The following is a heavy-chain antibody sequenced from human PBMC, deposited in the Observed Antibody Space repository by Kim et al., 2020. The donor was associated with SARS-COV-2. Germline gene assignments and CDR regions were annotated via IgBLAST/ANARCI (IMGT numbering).Heavy chain of an antibody. CDR3: ARDWSPYCGGDCPDY. V-gene: IGHV3-7*03. Sequence: GGSLRLSCAASGFTFSSYWMSWVRQAPGKGLEWVANIKQDGSEKYYVDSVKGRFTISRDNAKNSLYLQMNSLRAEDTAVYYCARDWSPYCGGDCPDYWGQGTLVTVSS. D-gene: IGHD2-21*02. CDR1: GFTFSSYW. J-gene: IGHJ4*02. CDR2: IKQDGSEK.